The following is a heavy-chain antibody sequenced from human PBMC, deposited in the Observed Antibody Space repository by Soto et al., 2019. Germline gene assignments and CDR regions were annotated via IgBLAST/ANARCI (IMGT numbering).Heavy chain of an antibody. CDR3: ARQMDV. Sequence: PSETLSLTCTVYRCSINSSSYYWGWIRQPPGKGLEWIGSIYYSGSTYYNPSLKSRVTMSVDTSKNQFSLKLSSVTAADTAVYYCARQMDVWGQGTTVT. V-gene: IGHV4-39*01. CDR1: RCSINSSSYY. J-gene: IGHJ6*02. CDR2: IYYSGST.